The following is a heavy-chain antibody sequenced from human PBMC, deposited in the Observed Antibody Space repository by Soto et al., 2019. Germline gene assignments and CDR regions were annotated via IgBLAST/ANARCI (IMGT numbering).Heavy chain of an antibody. Sequence: QVQLQESGPGLVKPSQTLSLTCTVSGGSISSGGYYWSWIRQHPGKGLEWIWYIYYSGSTYYKPSLKSRVTISVDTSKNHFSLKLSSVTAADTAVYYCARLGTTSGRIKICYYWGQGTLVTVSS. CDR1: GGSISSGGYY. D-gene: IGHD7-27*01. V-gene: IGHV4-31*03. CDR2: IYYSGST. J-gene: IGHJ4*02. CDR3: ARLGTTSGRIKICYY.